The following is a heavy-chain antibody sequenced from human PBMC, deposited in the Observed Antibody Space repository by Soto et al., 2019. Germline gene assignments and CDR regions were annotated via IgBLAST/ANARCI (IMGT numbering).Heavy chain of an antibody. J-gene: IGHJ4*02. CDR3: TRSITRFLEWLFDY. D-gene: IGHD3-3*01. CDR1: GYTFTSCY. Sequence: GASVKVSCKASGYTFTSCYMHWVRQAPGQGLEWVGIVNPSDGTTSYAQRFQGRVTMTRDTSTSTVYMELSSLRSEDTAVYYCTRSITRFLEWLFDYWGQGTLVTVSS. CDR2: VNPSDGTT. V-gene: IGHV1-46*03.